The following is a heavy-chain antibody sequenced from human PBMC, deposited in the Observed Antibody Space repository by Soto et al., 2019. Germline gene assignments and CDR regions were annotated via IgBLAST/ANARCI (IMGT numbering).Heavy chain of an antibody. CDR1: GGSLSSYY. V-gene: IGHV4-59*01. Sequence: SETLSLTCVVSGGSLSSYYWSWIRQPPGKGLEWIGYIYYSGSTNYNPSLKSRVTISVDTSKNQFSLKLSSVTAADTAVYYCARAYGSWYYYWGRGTLVTVSS. CDR2: IYYSGST. D-gene: IGHD3-10*01. CDR3: ARAYGSWYYY. J-gene: IGHJ4*02.